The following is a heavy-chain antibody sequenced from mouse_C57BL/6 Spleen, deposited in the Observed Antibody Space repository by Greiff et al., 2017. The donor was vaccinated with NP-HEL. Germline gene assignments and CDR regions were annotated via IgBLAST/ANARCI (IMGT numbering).Heavy chain of an antibody. CDR1: GYTFTSYW. J-gene: IGHJ2*01. V-gene: IGHV1-59*01. CDR3: ANYDGDY. D-gene: IGHD1-1*01. CDR2: IDPSDSYT. Sequence: QVQLQQPGAELVRPGTSVKLSCKASGYTFTSYWMHWVKQRPGQGLEWIGVIDPSDSYTNYNQKFKGKATLTVDTSSSTAYMQLSSLTSEDSAVYYCANYDGDYWGQGTTLTVSS.